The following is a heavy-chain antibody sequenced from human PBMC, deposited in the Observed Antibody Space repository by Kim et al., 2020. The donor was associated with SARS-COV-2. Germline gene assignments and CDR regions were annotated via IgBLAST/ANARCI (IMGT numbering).Heavy chain of an antibody. D-gene: IGHD3-10*01. V-gene: IGHV1-69*13. CDR2: FISMFGTA. CDR1: GGTSSSYA. Sequence: SVKVSCKASGGTSSSYAVNWVRQAPGQGLEWMGGFISMFGTAKYAQKFQGRFTITADESTSTVNMELSSLTSEDTAVYYCARGSGSGTYYRYYLMDVWG. J-gene: IGHJ6*02. CDR3: ARGSGSGTYYRYYLMDV.